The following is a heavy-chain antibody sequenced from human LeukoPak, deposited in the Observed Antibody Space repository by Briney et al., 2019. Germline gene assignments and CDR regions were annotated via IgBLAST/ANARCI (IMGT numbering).Heavy chain of an antibody. CDR2: IYYSETT. Sequence: PSETLSLTCTVSGGSINTANYYWGWLRQPPGKGLEWIGSIYYSETTYDNPSLKSRVTISIETSKNQFSLRLSSVTASDTAVYYCARQRADYYYYYVDVWGEGATVAVS. CDR3: ARQRADYYYYYVDV. V-gene: IGHV4-39*01. CDR1: GGSINTANYY. J-gene: IGHJ6*03.